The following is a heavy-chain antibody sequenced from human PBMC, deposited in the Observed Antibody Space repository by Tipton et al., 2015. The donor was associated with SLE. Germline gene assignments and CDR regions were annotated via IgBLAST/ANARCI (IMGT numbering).Heavy chain of an antibody. V-gene: IGHV4-61*08. J-gene: IGHJ4*01. D-gene: IGHD1-14*01. CDR2: INHSGST. CDR3: ARFPTGHLAYFFDY. Sequence: TLSLTCTVSGGPINSGAYYWSWIRQPPGKGLEWIGEINHSGSTNYNPSLKSRVTISVDKSKNQFSLKLNSVTAADTAMYYCARFPTGHLAYFFDYWGHGTLVIVSS. CDR1: GGPINSGAYY.